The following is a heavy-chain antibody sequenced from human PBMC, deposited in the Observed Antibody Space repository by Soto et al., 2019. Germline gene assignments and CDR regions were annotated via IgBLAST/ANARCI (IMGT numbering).Heavy chain of an antibody. V-gene: IGHV4-4*02. Sequence: SETLSLTCGVSCDSISSSKWWTWVRQTPGNGLEWIGKIDHNGVANYNPSLEGRVTISKDISKNQISLKVTSVTAADSAVYYCARMNRDYYYYGMDVWGQGATVTVSS. CDR3: ARMNRDYYYYGMDV. CDR1: CDSISSSKW. CDR2: IDHNGVA. J-gene: IGHJ6*02.